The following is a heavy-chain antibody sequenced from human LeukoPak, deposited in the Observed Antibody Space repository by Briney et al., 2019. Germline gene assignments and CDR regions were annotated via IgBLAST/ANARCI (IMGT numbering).Heavy chain of an antibody. D-gene: IGHD3-16*02. J-gene: IGHJ4*02. Sequence: LKTLSLTCTVSGGSISSYYWSWIRQPPGKGLEWIGYIYYSGSTNYNPSLKSRVTISVDTSKNQFSLKLSSVTAADTAVYYCAREDTFGGVIGPFDYWGQGTLVTVSS. CDR3: AREDTFGGVIGPFDY. CDR2: IYYSGST. CDR1: GGSISSYY. V-gene: IGHV4-59*01.